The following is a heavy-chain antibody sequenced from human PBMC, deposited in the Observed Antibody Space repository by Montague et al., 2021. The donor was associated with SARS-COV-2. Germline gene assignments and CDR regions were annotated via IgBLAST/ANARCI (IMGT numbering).Heavy chain of an antibody. CDR2: ISMSETRT. Sequence: SLRLSCAAAGFTFSRYSMNWVRQAPGKGLDCISYISMSETRTQYADSVKGRFTISRDNARNSLYLQMRSLTGGDTAVYYCARVASEHTAMAPDYWGQGTLVTVSS. CDR3: ARVASEHTAMAPDY. J-gene: IGHJ4*02. D-gene: IGHD5-18*01. CDR1: GFTFSRYS. V-gene: IGHV3-48*04.